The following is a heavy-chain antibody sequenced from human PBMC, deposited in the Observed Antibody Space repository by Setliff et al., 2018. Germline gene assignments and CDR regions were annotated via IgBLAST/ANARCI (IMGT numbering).Heavy chain of an antibody. V-gene: IGHV3-33*08. J-gene: IGHJ4*02. CDR1: GFTFSTYR. Sequence: GGSLRLSCAASGFTFSTYRMHWVRQAPGKGLGWVAVIWDDGGNKYHADSVKGRFTISRDNSKNTLYLQMNSLRPEDTAVYYCARTCSGSGCYAGLESWGQGTPVTVSS. D-gene: IGHD2-15*01. CDR3: ARTCSGSGCYAGLES. CDR2: IWDDGGNK.